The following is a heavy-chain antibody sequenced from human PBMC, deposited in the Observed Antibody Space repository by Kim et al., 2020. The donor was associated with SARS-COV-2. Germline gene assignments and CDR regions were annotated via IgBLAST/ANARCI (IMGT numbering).Heavy chain of an antibody. CDR2: IYYSGST. CDR1: GGSISSSSYY. D-gene: IGHD3-16*01. Sequence: SETLSLTCTVSGGSISSSSYYWGWIRQPPGKGLEWIGSIYYSGSTYYNTSLKSRVTISVDTSKNQFSLKLSSVTAADTAVYYCSRLGGSAYYYYYYGMDVWGQGTTVTVSS. V-gene: IGHV4-39*01. J-gene: IGHJ6*02. CDR3: SRLGGSAYYYYYYGMDV.